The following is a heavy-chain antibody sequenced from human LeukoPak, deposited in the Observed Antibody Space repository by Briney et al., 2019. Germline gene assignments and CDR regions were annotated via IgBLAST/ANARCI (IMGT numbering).Heavy chain of an antibody. V-gene: IGHV4-4*07. CDR2: IYTSGST. J-gene: IGHJ4*02. D-gene: IGHD5-18*01. CDR3: ARVYSYGGKIDY. Sequence: KTSETLSLTCTVSGGSISSYYWSRIRQPAGKGLEWIGRIYTSGSTNYNPSLKSRVTMSVDTSKNQFSLKLSSVTAADTAVYYCARVYSYGGKIDYWGQGTLVTVSS. CDR1: GGSISSYY.